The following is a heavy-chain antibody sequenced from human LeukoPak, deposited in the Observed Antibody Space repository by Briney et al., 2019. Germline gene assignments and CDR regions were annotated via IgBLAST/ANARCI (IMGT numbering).Heavy chain of an antibody. CDR2: ISSSSSYI. CDR3: ARQGAVAGTNWFDP. J-gene: IGHJ5*02. V-gene: IGHV3-21*01. Sequence: GGSLRLSCAASGFTFSNYSMNWVRQAPGKGLEWVSSISSSSSYIYYADSVKGRFTISRDNAKNSLYLQMNSLRAEDTAVYYCARQGAVAGTNWFDPWGQGTLVTVSS. CDR1: GFTFSNYS. D-gene: IGHD6-19*01.